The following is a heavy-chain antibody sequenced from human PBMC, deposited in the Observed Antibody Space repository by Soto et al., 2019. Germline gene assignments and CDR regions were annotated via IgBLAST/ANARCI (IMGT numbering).Heavy chain of an antibody. J-gene: IGHJ4*02. CDR3: AKDLRSGSGDY. Sequence: PRGSLRLSCAASGFTFSSYGMHWVRQAPGKGLEWVAVISYDGSNKYYADSVKGRFTISRDNSKNTLYLQMNSLRAEDTAVYYCAKDLRSGSGDYWGQGTLVTVSS. CDR1: GFTFSSYG. V-gene: IGHV3-30*18. D-gene: IGHD1-26*01. CDR2: ISYDGSNK.